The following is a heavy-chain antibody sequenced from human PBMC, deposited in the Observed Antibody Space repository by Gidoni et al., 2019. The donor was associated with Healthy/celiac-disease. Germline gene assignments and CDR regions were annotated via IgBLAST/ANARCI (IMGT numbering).Heavy chain of an antibody. CDR3: ARGGRSSRDWFDP. Sequence: QVQLQQWCAGLLKPSETLSLTCAVYGGSFSGYYWSWIRQPPGKGLEWIGEINHRGRTNYNPSLKSRVTISVDTSKNQFSLKLSSVTAADTAVYYCARGGRSSRDWFDPWGQGTLVTVSS. CDR1: GGSFSGYY. V-gene: IGHV4-34*01. D-gene: IGHD4-17*01. J-gene: IGHJ5*02. CDR2: INHRGRT.